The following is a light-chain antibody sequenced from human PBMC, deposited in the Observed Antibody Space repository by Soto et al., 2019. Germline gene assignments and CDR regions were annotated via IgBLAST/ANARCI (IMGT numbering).Light chain of an antibody. J-gene: IGKJ4*01. CDR1: QGISSW. Sequence: DIQMTQSPSFVSASVGDRVTITCRASQGISSWLAWYQHKPGRAPKLLIHAASSLESGVPSRFSGSGSGTDFALTVSSLRRGGFATCWCQQAGSCPLTFGGGTKVEIK. CDR3: QQAGSCPLT. CDR2: AAS. V-gene: IGKV1-12*01.